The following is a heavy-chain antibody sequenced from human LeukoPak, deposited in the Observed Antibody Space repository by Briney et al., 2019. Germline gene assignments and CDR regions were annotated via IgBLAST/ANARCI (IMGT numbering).Heavy chain of an antibody. J-gene: IGHJ5*02. V-gene: IGHV3-7*01. Sequence: GGSLRLSCSASGFTFSSLWMSWVRQAPGKGLEWVANIKQDGSEKYYVDSVKGRFTISRDNAKNSLYLQMNSLRAEDTAVYYCARDKRDYGDYADWFDPWGQGTLVTVSS. CDR2: IKQDGSEK. CDR3: ARDKRDYGDYADWFDP. D-gene: IGHD4-17*01. CDR1: GFTFSSLW.